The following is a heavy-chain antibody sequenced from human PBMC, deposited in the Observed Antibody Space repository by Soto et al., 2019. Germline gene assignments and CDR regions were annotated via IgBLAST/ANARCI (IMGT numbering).Heavy chain of an antibody. CDR2: IYHSGST. V-gene: IGHV4-4*02. J-gene: IGHJ6*02. CDR1: GGSISSSNW. Sequence: SETLFLTCAVSGGSISSSNWWSWVRQPPGKGLEWIGEIYHSGSTNYNPSLKSRVTISVDKSKNQFSLKLSSVTAADTAVYYCARANYYYYSGMDVWGQGTTVTVSS. CDR3: ARANYYYYSGMDV.